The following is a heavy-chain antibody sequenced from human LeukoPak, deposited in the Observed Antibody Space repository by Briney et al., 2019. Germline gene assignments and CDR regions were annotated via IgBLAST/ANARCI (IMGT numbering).Heavy chain of an antibody. CDR2: IRGSGDST. CDR3: ARDLAVASDY. J-gene: IGHJ4*02. V-gene: IGHV3-23*01. D-gene: IGHD6-19*01. CDR1: GFTFDSYA. Sequence: GGSLRLSCAASGFTFDSYAMNWVRQAPGKGLEWVSGIRGSGDSTYYADSVKGRFTISRDNSKNTLYLQMNSLRAEDTAVYYCARDLAVASDYWGQGTLVTVSS.